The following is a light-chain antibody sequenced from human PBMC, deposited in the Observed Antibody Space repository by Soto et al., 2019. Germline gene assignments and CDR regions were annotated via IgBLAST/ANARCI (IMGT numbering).Light chain of an antibody. CDR1: SSDVGGYDY. Sequence: QSALTQPRSVSGSPGQSVTISCTGTSSDVGGYDYVSWYQQSPGKAPKFIIYDVSQRPSGVPDRFSGSKSGNTASLTISGLQAEDEADYYCCSYAGRFYVFGTGTKVNVL. CDR3: CSYAGRFYV. CDR2: DVS. V-gene: IGLV2-11*01. J-gene: IGLJ1*01.